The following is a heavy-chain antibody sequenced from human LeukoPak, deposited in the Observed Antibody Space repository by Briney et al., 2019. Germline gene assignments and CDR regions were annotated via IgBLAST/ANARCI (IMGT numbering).Heavy chain of an antibody. J-gene: IGHJ4*02. Sequence: GGSLRLSCAASGFTFSSYEMNWVRQAPGKGLEWVSYISSSGSTIYYADSVKGRFTISRDNAKNSLYLQMNSLRAEDTAVYYCARRPITMVRGVIMRNFDYWGQGTLVTVSS. V-gene: IGHV3-48*03. CDR2: ISSSGSTI. CDR1: GFTFSSYE. CDR3: ARRPITMVRGVIMRNFDY. D-gene: IGHD3-10*01.